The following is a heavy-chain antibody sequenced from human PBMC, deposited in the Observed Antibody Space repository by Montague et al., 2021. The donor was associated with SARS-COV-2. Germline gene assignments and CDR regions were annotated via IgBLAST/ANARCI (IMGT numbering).Heavy chain of an antibody. Sequence: TLSLTCTVSGGSIRSGSYYWSWIRQPAGKGLEWIGRIYSSGSTNYNPSLKSRVTISEDTSKNQFSLKLSSVTAADTAVYYCARDIAVAGLFDYWGQGTLVTVSS. V-gene: IGHV4-61*02. J-gene: IGHJ4*02. CDR2: IYSSGST. CDR1: GGSIRSGSYY. D-gene: IGHD6-19*01. CDR3: ARDIAVAGLFDY.